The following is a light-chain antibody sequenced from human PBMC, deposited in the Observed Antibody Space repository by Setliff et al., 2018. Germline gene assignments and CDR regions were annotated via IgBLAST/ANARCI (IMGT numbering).Light chain of an antibody. Sequence: QSALTQPRSVSGSPGQSVTISCTGTSSDVGGYNYVSWHQQHPGKAPKVMIYDVSKRPSGVPDRFSGSKSGNTASLTISGLQAEDEAEYYCCSYAGSYTDVFGTGTKVTVL. CDR2: DVS. J-gene: IGLJ1*01. V-gene: IGLV2-11*01. CDR1: SSDVGGYNY. CDR3: CSYAGSYTDV.